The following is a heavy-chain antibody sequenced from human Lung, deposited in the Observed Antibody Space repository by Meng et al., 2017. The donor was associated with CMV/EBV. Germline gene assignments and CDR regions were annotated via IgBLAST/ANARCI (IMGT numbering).Heavy chain of an antibody. CDR3: ARDFSLYRTSGVQ. CDR2: ISPTTGYT. CDR1: GFTFSDYY. J-gene: IGHJ4*02. D-gene: IGHD2-8*01. Sequence: VGFGAGLVKPGGSLRLSCTGSGFTFSDYYMSWIRQAPGKGLEWVSYISPTTGYTEYADSVKGRFTISRDNAKNSLFLQMNSLRSEDTAVYYCARDFSLYRTSGVQWGQGTLVTVSS. V-gene: IGHV3-11*05.